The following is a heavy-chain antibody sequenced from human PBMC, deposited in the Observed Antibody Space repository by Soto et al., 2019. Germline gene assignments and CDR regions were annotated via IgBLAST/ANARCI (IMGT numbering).Heavy chain of an antibody. CDR1: GFTFSSYA. D-gene: IGHD1-1*01. CDR3: AKDRLLKFLERRFLGGAGEFDY. CDR2: ISGSGGST. J-gene: IGHJ4*02. Sequence: GGSLRLSCAASGFTFSSYAMSWVRQAPGKGLEWVSAISGSGGSTYYADSVKGRFTISRDNSKNTLYLQMNSLRAEDTAVYYCAKDRLLKFLERRFLGGAGEFDYWGQGTLVTVSS. V-gene: IGHV3-23*01.